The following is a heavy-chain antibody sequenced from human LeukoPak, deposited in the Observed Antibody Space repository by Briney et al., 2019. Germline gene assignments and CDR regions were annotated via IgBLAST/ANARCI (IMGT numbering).Heavy chain of an antibody. V-gene: IGHV3-64*01. J-gene: IGHJ4*02. D-gene: IGHD5-24*01. CDR2: ISSNGGST. Sequence: SGGSLRLSCAASGFTFSSYAMHWVRQAPGKGLGYVSAISSNGGSTYYANSVKGRFTISRDNSKNTLYPQMGSLRVEDMAVYYCARDYGDGYNYDYWGQGTLVTVSS. CDR1: GFTFSSYA. CDR3: ARDYGDGYNYDY.